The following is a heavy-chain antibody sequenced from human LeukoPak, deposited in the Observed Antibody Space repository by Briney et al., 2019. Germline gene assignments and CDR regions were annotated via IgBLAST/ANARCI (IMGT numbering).Heavy chain of an antibody. CDR1: GFTFSSYG. V-gene: IGHV3-30*18. CDR3: AKDLGSYLNY. D-gene: IGHD3-16*02. Sequence: GRSLRLSCAASGFTFSSYGMHWVRQAPGKGLEWVAVISYDGSNKYYADSVKGRFTISRNNSKNTLYLQMNSLRAEDTAAYYCAKDLGSYLNYWGQGTLVAVSS. J-gene: IGHJ4*02. CDR2: ISYDGSNK.